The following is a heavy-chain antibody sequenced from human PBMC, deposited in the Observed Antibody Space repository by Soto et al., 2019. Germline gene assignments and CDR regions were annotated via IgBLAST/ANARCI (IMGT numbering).Heavy chain of an antibody. CDR3: TRGPRVSSTGTGAH. D-gene: IGHD1-1*01. CDR2: ISDDGSTT. V-gene: IGHV3-74*01. CDR1: GFTFSAYW. Sequence: GGSLRLACEVSGFTFSAYWMHWVRQVPGKGLIWVSRISDDGSTTTYADSVKGRFTISRDNAKNTLYLQMNSLRADDTGLYYCTRGPRVSSTGTGAHWGQGTLVTVSS. J-gene: IGHJ4*02.